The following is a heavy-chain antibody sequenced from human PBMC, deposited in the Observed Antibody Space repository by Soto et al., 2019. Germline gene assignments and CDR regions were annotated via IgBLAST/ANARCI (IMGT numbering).Heavy chain of an antibody. D-gene: IGHD3-10*01. Sequence: EVQLVESGGGLVQPGGSLRLSCAASGFTFSSYWMHWVRQAPEKGLVWVSRINGDGSGTTYADSVKGRFTISRDNAKNTVYLQMNSLTAEDTAVFYCARGMKNSWSHDYWGQGTLVTVSS. CDR1: GFTFSSYW. CDR2: INGDGSGT. V-gene: IGHV3-74*01. CDR3: ARGMKNSWSHDY. J-gene: IGHJ4*02.